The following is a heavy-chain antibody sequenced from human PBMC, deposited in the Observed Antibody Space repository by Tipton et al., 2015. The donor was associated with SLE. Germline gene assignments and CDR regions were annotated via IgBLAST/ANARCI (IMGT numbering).Heavy chain of an antibody. J-gene: IGHJ4*02. CDR1: GFTFSTYA. V-gene: IGHV3-30*04. D-gene: IGHD1-26*01. CDR3: AVELLDYFDF. CDR2: ISYGSRK. Sequence: SLRLSCAASGFTFSTYAMHWVRQAPGKGLEWVAVISYGSRKYYAESVKGRFTISRDNSKNTLYLQMNSLRAEDTAVYYCAVELLDYFDFWGQGTLVTVSS.